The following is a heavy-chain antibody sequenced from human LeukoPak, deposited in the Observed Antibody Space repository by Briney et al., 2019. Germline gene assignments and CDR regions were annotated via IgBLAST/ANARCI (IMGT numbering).Heavy chain of an antibody. Sequence: ASVKVSCKASGYTFTNYGISWVRQAPGQGLEWMGWISAYNGNTNYAQKLQGRVTMTTHASTSTAYMELRSLRSDDTAVYCCARDLLRLGELSTQWGWYYYGMDVWGQGTTVTVSS. V-gene: IGHV1-18*01. CDR1: GYTFTNYG. CDR3: ARDLLRLGELSTQWGWYYYGMDV. D-gene: IGHD3-16*02. CDR2: ISAYNGNT. J-gene: IGHJ6*02.